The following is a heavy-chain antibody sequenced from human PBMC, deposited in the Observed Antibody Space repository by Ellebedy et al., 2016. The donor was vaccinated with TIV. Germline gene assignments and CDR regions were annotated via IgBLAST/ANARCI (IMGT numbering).Heavy chain of an antibody. V-gene: IGHV3-33*01. D-gene: IGHD5-12*01. Sequence: GGSLRLXXAASGFTFSTDGMHWVRQAPGKGLEWVAVIWYDGSNKYYADSVKGRFTIFRDNSKNTLYLQMNSLRVEDTAVYYCARDSSIGYHDYWGQGTLVTVSS. CDR1: GFTFSTDG. J-gene: IGHJ4*02. CDR2: IWYDGSNK. CDR3: ARDSSIGYHDY.